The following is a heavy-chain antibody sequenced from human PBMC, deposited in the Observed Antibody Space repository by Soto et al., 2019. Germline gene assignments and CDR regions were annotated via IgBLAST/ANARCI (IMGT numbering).Heavy chain of an antibody. CDR1: GVSISNYY. J-gene: IGHJ5*02. CDR2: IYYGGST. Sequence: ETLSLTCPVSGVSISNYYWSWIRQPPGKGLEWIGYIYYGGSTNYNPSLKSRVSMSVDTSKNQFSLKLSSVTAADTAVYYCARAAHSSNSKNWFDPWGQGTLVTVYS. V-gene: IGHV4-59*01. CDR3: ARAAHSSNSKNWFDP. D-gene: IGHD6-13*01.